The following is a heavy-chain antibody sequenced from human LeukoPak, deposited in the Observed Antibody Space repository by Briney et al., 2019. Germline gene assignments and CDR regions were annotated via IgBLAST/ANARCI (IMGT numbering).Heavy chain of an antibody. D-gene: IGHD1-26*01. CDR3: ARDKRLSGSSTDDAFDI. V-gene: IGHV3-48*04. CDR1: GFTFSSYS. CDR2: ISSSGGPI. J-gene: IGHJ3*02. Sequence: GGSLRLSCAASGFTFSSYSMNWVRQAPGKGLEWVSYISSSGGPIYYADSVKGRFTISRDNAKNSLFLQMSSLRAEDTAVYYCARDKRLSGSSTDDAFDIWGQGTVVTVSS.